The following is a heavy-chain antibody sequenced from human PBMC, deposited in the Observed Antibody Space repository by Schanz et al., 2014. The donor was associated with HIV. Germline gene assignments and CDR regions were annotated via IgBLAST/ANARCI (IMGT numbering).Heavy chain of an antibody. J-gene: IGHJ3*01. D-gene: IGHD3-3*01. Sequence: QVRLAQSGAEVKRPGASVTVSCMAVGRTFPDLDINWVRQAAGQGLEWMAWINPKSGNTGYARKFQGRVTVTINTSKRTIYMELRGLTSEDAAVYYCARAGLWYNSGDYYGSAFDVWGPGTAVTVAS. CDR3: ARAGLWYNSGDYYGSAFDV. CDR1: GRTFPDLD. V-gene: IGHV1-8*01. CDR2: INPKSGNT.